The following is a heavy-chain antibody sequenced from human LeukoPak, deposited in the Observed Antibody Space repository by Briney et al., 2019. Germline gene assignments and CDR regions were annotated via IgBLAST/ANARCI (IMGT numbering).Heavy chain of an antibody. J-gene: IGHJ4*02. D-gene: IGHD1-1*01. CDR2: IYPGNSDT. CDR1: GYNFNSFW. CDR3: ARHKSDETATYFFDY. Sequence: GESLKISCKGSGYNFNSFWIGWVRQMPGKGLEWMGIIYPGNSDTRYSLSFQGQVSFSADKSISTAYLQWSSLQASDTAMYYCARHKSDETATYFFDYWGQGTPVTVSS. V-gene: IGHV5-51*01.